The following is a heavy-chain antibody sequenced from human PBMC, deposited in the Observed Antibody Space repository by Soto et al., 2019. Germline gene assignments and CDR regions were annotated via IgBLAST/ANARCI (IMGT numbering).Heavy chain of an antibody. CDR1: GYTYTSYN. V-gene: IGHV1-18*04. D-gene: IGHD3-22*01. CDR2: ISAYSGNT. J-gene: IGHJ4*02. Sequence: ASVKVSCKASGYTYTSYNMGWVRQAPGQGLEWMGWISAYSGNTNYAQKFQDRVTMTRDTSTSTTYMGVKSLRSDDTAVYYCARVWYDSRGYYPDYWGQGTLVTVSS. CDR3: ARVWYDSRGYYPDY.